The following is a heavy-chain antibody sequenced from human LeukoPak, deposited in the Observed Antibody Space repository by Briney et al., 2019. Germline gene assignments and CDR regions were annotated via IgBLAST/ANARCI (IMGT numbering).Heavy chain of an antibody. J-gene: IGHJ3*02. CDR2: IYPGDSDT. V-gene: IGHV5-51*01. Sequence: GESLKISCKGSGYSFTSYWIGWVRPMPGKGLEWMGIIYPGDSDTRYSPSFQGQVTISADKSISTAYLQWSSLKASDTAMYYCARQRDYYDLAGGETDIWGQGTMVTVSS. CDR1: GYSFTSYW. D-gene: IGHD3-22*01. CDR3: ARQRDYYDLAGGETDI.